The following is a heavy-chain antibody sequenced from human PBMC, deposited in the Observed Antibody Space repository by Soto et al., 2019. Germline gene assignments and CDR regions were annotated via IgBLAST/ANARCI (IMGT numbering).Heavy chain of an antibody. Sequence: EVQLLESGGGLVQPGGSLRLSCAVSGFTFSSHAMSWVRQAPGKGLECVSSITGSGDSTYYADSVKGRFTISRDNSKSTLDLQINSRRAEDTAVYYCAKDLQFRGWFSAQTLDYVGEGSPVTVSS. CDR1: GFTFSSHA. J-gene: IGHJ4*02. CDR3: AKDLQFRGWFSAQTLDY. CDR2: ITGSGDST. V-gene: IGHV3-23*01. D-gene: IGHD6-19*01.